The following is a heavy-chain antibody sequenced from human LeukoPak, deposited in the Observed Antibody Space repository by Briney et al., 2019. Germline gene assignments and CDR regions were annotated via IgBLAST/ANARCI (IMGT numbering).Heavy chain of an antibody. CDR2: IYYSGST. V-gene: IGHV4-59*01. D-gene: IGHD5-12*01. CDR3: ARLGRGYDYAIDI. J-gene: IGHJ3*02. Sequence: PSETLSLTCSVSGGSISSYYWSWIRQPPGKGLEWIGYIYYSGSTNYNPSLKSRVTISVDTSKNQFSLKLSSVTAADTAVYYCARLGRGYDYAIDIWGQGTMVTVSS. CDR1: GGSISSYY.